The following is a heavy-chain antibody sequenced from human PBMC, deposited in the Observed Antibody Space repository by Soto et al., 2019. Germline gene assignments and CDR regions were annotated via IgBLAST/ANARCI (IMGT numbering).Heavy chain of an antibody. V-gene: IGHV3-30*18. Sequence: GGSLRLSCAASGFTFSSYGMHWVRQAPGKGLEWVAVISYDGSNKYYADSVKGRFTISRDNSKNTLYLQMNSLRAEDTAVYYCAKDAFRYDSSGYYFFDYWGQGTLVTVSS. CDR3: AKDAFRYDSSGYYFFDY. CDR2: ISYDGSNK. J-gene: IGHJ4*02. CDR1: GFTFSSYG. D-gene: IGHD3-22*01.